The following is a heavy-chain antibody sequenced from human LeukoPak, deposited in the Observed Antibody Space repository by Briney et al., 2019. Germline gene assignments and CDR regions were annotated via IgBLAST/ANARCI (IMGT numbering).Heavy chain of an antibody. CDR1: GFTFSSYW. CDR2: IKQDGSEK. V-gene: IGHV3-7*01. D-gene: IGHD4-23*01. J-gene: IGHJ4*02. CDR3: ARVSWHDYGGNWELDY. Sequence: GGSLRLSCAASGFTFSSYWMSWVRQAPGKGLEWVANIKQDGSEKYHVDSVKGRFTISRGNAKNSLYLQMNSLRAEDTAVYYCARVSWHDYGGNWELDYWGQGTLVTVSS.